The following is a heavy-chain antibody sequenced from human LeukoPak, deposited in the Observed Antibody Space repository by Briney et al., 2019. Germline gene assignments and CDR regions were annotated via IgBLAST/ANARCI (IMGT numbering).Heavy chain of an antibody. J-gene: IGHJ4*02. D-gene: IGHD6-25*01. Sequence: GGSLRLSCAASGFTFGSFAMHWARQAPGKGLEWVALISYHGSNKYYADSVKGRFTISRDNSKNTLYLQMNSLRAEDTAVYYCARAGYSSARYYFEYWGQGTLVTVSS. CDR1: GFTFGSFA. V-gene: IGHV3-30-3*01. CDR2: ISYHGSNK. CDR3: ARAGYSSARYYFEY.